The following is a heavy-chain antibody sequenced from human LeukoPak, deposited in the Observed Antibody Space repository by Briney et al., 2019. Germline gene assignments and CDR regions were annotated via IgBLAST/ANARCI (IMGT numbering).Heavy chain of an antibody. CDR1: GFTFSSYT. CDR3: AKDYGDLKEDF. V-gene: IGHV3-30*07. CDR2: ISYDRGNK. Sequence: AGSLRLSCAASGFTFSSYTRHWVPQAPGKGLEWVALISYDRGNKYIADSGKGGFTISRDNSKNRLDLQKNRVRAEDTAVYYCAKDYGDLKEDFWGQGTLVTVSS. J-gene: IGHJ4*02. D-gene: IGHD4-17*01.